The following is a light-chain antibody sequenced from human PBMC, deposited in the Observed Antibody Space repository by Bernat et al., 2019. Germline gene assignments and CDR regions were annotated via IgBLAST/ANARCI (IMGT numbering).Light chain of an antibody. CDR2: DAS. J-gene: IGKJ5*01. CDR1: QDISNY. Sequence: DIQMTQSPSSLSASVGDRVTITCQASQDISNYLNWYQQKPGKAPQLLIYDASNLETGVPSRFSGSGSGTDFAFAISSLQPEDIATYYCQQYDRLPITFGQGTRLEIK. V-gene: IGKV1-33*01. CDR3: QQYDRLPIT.